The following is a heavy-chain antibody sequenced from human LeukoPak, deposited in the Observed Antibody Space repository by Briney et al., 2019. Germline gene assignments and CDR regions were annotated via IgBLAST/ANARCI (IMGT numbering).Heavy chain of an antibody. CDR3: ARDIAPAGLFFDY. CDR2: ISSSSSYI. D-gene: IGHD6-13*01. V-gene: IGHV3-21*01. Sequence: PGGSLRLSCAASGFTFSSYSMNWVRQAPGKGLEWVSSISSSSSYIYYADSVKGRFTISRDNAKNSLYLQMNSLRAEDTAVYYCARDIAPAGLFFDYWGRGTLVTVSS. CDR1: GFTFSSYS. J-gene: IGHJ4*02.